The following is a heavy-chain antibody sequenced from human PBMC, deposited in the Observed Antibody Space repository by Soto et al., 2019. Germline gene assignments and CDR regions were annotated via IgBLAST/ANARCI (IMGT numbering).Heavy chain of an antibody. Sequence: GGSLRLSCAASGFTFSNYEMSWIRQAPGKGLEWVSSISYSGTYMFYADSVKGRFSISRDHAKNSLYIQMNSLRVEDTAVYYCAPQGRNGSTSYFDNWGQG. CDR3: APQGRNGSTSYFDN. D-gene: IGHD1-1*01. V-gene: IGHV3-11*01. CDR2: ISYSGTYM. J-gene: IGHJ5*02. CDR1: GFTFSNYE.